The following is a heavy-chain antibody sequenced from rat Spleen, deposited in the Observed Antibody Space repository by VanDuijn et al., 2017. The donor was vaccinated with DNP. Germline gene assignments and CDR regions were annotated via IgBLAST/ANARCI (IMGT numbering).Heavy chain of an antibody. J-gene: IGHJ4*01. CDR1: GFSLTNYH. D-gene: IGHD1-1*01. Sequence: QVQLKESGPGLVQPSQTLSLTCTVSGFSLTNYHVHWVRQPSGRGPEWMGRMYYDGDTSYNSALKSRLSISRDTSKSQVFLEMSSLHTEDTGTYYCARTGYHSGAMDAWGQGTSVTVSS. CDR2: MYYDGDT. CDR3: ARTGYHSGAMDA. V-gene: IGHV2-32*01.